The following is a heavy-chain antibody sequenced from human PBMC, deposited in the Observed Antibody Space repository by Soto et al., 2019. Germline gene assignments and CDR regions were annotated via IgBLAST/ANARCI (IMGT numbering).Heavy chain of an antibody. CDR1: GFTFSTYL. V-gene: IGHV3-30-3*01. J-gene: IGHJ4*02. CDR2: ISHDGANK. D-gene: IGHD6-19*01. CDR3: VRDRQWLDY. Sequence: QVHLVESGGGVVQPGRSLRLSCAASGFTFSTYLMNWVRQAPGKGLEWVAVISHDGANKYYADSVKGRFTISRDNSKNTLYLEMNRLRNEDTAVYSCVRDRQWLDYWGQGTLVTVS.